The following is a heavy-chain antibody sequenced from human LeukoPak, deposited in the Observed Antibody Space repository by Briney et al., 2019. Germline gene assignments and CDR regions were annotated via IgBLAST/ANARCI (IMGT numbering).Heavy chain of an antibody. Sequence: PGGSLRLSCAASGVTFSSYDMHWVRQGTGKGLEWVSAIGTAGDTYYPGSVKGRFTISRENAKNSLYLQMNSLRAGDTAVYYCARGDILTGYVDYWGQGTLVTVSS. J-gene: IGHJ4*02. V-gene: IGHV3-13*01. CDR3: ARGDILTGYVDY. D-gene: IGHD3-9*01. CDR1: GVTFSSYD. CDR2: IGTAGDT.